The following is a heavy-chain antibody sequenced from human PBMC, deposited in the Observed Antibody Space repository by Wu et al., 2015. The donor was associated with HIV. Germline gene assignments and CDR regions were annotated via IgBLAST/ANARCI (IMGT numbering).Heavy chain of an antibody. J-gene: IGHJ4*02. D-gene: IGHD2-15*01. CDR1: GYTFTGYY. Sequence: QVQLVQSGAEVKKPGASVKVSCKASGYTFTGYYMHWLRQAPGQGLEWMGWINPNSGGTNFAQKFQGRVTMTWDASVTTFYMELSRLISDDTAVYYCARVGYCSGGTCRAFDYWGQGTLVTVSS. CDR2: INPNSGGT. CDR3: ARVGYCSGGTCRAFDY. V-gene: IGHV1-2*02.